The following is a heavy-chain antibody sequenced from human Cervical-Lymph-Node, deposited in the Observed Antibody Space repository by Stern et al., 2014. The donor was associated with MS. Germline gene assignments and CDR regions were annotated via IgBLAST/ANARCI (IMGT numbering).Heavy chain of an antibody. CDR1: GGSISSSNW. CDR3: ARTTGRYTSSWYGDY. V-gene: IGHV4-4*02. Sequence: QVQLVQSGPGLVKPSGTLSLTCAVSGGSISSSNWWSWVRQPPGKGLEWIGEIYHSGSTNYNPSLKSRVTISVDKSKNQFSLNLSSVTAADTAVYYCARTTGRYTSSWYGDYWGQGTLVTVSS. CDR2: IYHSGST. J-gene: IGHJ4*02. D-gene: IGHD6-13*01.